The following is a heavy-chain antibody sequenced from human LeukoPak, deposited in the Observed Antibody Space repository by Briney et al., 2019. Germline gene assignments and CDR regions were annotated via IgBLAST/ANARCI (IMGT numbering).Heavy chain of an antibody. Sequence: PGGSLRLSCAASGFTFSSYGMHWVRQAPGKGLEWVAFIRYDGSNKYYADSVKGRFTISRDNSKNTLYLQMNSLRAEDTAVYYCARDRLTRTKLYYYYYMDVWGKGTTVTVSS. CDR2: IRYDGSNK. CDR3: ARDRLTRTKLYYYYYMDV. D-gene: IGHD2-2*01. J-gene: IGHJ6*03. V-gene: IGHV3-30*02. CDR1: GFTFSSYG.